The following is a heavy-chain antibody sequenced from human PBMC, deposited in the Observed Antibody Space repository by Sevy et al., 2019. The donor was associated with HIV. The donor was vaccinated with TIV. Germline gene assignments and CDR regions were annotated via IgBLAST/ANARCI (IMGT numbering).Heavy chain of an antibody. CDR1: GFNFNIYS. J-gene: IGHJ4*02. D-gene: IGHD2-8*01. CDR3: AREGCTRPHDH. V-gene: IGHV3-23*01. CDR2: LSFGCGRI. Sequence: GSLRLSCVASGFNFNIYSMSWVHQAPGKGLEWVSTLSFGCGRINHADSVQGRFTMSRDDSKKTVYLEMNSLRAEDTAVYYCAREGCTRPHDHWGQGTLVTVSS.